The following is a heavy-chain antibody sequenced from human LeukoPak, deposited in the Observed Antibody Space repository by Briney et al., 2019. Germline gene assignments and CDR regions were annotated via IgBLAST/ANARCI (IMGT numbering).Heavy chain of an antibody. CDR3: ARDEIAAAVSFDY. CDR2: TYTSGTT. Sequence: PSETLSLTCTVSGASISSYYRNWIRQPAGKGLEWIGRTYTSGTTNYNPSLKSRVSMSVDTSKNQFSLKLSSVTAADTAVYYCARDEIAAAVSFDYWGQGTLVTVSS. D-gene: IGHD6-13*01. V-gene: IGHV4-4*07. J-gene: IGHJ4*02. CDR1: GASISSYY.